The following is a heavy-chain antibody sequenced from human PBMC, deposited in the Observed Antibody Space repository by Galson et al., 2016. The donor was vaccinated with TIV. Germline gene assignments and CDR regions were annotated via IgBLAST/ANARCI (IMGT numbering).Heavy chain of an antibody. V-gene: IGHV1-69*13. D-gene: IGHD3-10*01. J-gene: IGHJ3*02. CDR1: GGIFNTYT. CDR2: ITPIFGTP. CDR3: ARGDGSGSYYYDAFDI. Sequence: SVKVSCKASGGIFNTYTISWVRQAPGQGLEWMGKITPIFGTPNYAQMFQGRVSITADESTSTAYMELSSLRSEDTAVYYCARGDGSGSYYYDAFDIWGQETLVTVSS.